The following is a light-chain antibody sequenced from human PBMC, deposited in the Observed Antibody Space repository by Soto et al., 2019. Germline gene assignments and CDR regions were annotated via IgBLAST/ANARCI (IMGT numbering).Light chain of an antibody. J-gene: IGKJ2*01. V-gene: IGKV3-15*01. CDR2: DAS. CDR3: LQYSTWPPLYT. CDR1: QSVSSY. Sequence: EIVMTQSPATLSVSLGERVTLSCRARQSVSSYLAWYQQKPGQAPRLLIADASTRATDIPDRFSGSGSWTEFTLTISSLPSTDLAVYYCLQYSTWPPLYTFGQGTKLEIK.